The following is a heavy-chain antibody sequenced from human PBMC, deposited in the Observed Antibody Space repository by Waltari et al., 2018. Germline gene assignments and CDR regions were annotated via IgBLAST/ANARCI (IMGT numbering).Heavy chain of an antibody. J-gene: IGHJ6*02. D-gene: IGHD3-10*01. CDR3: ARHGSAFYGMDV. Sequence: EVQLVESGGGLVQPGGSLRLSCAASGFTFSSYGMSWVRQAPGKGLEWVANIKQEGSEKYYVDSVKGRFTISRDNAKNSLYLQMNSLRAEDTAVYYCARHGSAFYGMDVWGQGTTVTVSS. V-gene: IGHV3-7*01. CDR2: IKQEGSEK. CDR1: GFTFSSYG.